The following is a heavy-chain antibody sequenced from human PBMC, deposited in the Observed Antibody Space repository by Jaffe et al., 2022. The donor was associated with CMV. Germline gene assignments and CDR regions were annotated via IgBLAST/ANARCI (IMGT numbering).Heavy chain of an antibody. CDR1: GGPISSNNF. V-gene: IGHV4-4*02. Sequence: QVQLQESGPGLVKPSGTLSLTCVVSGGPISSNNFWNWVRQPPGKGLEWIGEIYHSGSTNYNPSLKSRVTISVDKSKNQFSLNLTSVTAADTAVYYCARAYDSGSFFDYWGQGTLVTVSS. J-gene: IGHJ4*02. CDR3: ARAYDSGSFFDY. D-gene: IGHD3-10*01. CDR2: IYHSGST.